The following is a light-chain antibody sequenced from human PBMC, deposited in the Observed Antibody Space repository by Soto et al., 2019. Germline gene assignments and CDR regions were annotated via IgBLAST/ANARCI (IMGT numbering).Light chain of an antibody. CDR1: QSVSNRY. CDR3: QQRHMWPIT. CDR2: DAS. V-gene: IGKV3D-20*02. Sequence: EIVLTQSPGTLSLSPGERATLSCRASQSVSNRYLAWYQQKPGQAPRLLIYDASSRATGIPDRFSGSGSGTDFILTISRLEPEDFAVYYCQQRHMWPITFGQGTRREIK. J-gene: IGKJ5*01.